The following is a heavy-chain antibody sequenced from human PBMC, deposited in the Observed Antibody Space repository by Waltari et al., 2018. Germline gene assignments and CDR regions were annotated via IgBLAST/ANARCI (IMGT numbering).Heavy chain of an antibody. V-gene: IGHV1-8*01. CDR3: ARGRYNWEFDP. J-gene: IGHJ5*02. D-gene: IGHD1-20*01. Sequence: QVQLVQSGAEVKKPGASVKVSCKASGYHFTSYDINWERQATGQGLEWMGWINPNRGNTGYAQKFQGRVTMTRNTSISTAYRELSSLRSEDTAVYYCARGRYNWEFDPWGQGTLVTVSS. CDR1: GYHFTSYD. CDR2: INPNRGNT.